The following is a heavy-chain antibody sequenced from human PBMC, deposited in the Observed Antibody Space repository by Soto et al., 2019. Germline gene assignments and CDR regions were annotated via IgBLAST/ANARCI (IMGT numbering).Heavy chain of an antibody. Sequence: GGSLRLSCSGSGFTVSSFGMHWVRQAPGKGLEHVSTLSSNGIGTYYADSVKGRFTFSRDTSKNTLYLQMSSLRTEDTAVYYCVKDMGQAAVGIRYPYGLDVWGLGTTVTVS. V-gene: IGHV3-64D*06. CDR2: LSSNGIGT. CDR1: GFTVSSFG. J-gene: IGHJ6*02. D-gene: IGHD6-13*01. CDR3: VKDMGQAAVGIRYPYGLDV.